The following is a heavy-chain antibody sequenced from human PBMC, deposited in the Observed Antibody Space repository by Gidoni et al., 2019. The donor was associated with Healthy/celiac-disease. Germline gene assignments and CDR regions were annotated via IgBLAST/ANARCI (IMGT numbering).Heavy chain of an antibody. D-gene: IGHD2-2*02. J-gene: IGHJ6*03. V-gene: IGHV3-23*01. CDR1: GFTFSSYA. CDR3: AKGGGYCSSTSCYTGGYYYYMDV. CDR2: ISGSGGST. Sequence: EVQLLESGGGLVQPGGSLRLSCAASGFTFSSYAMSWVRQAPGKGLEWVSAISGSGGSTDYADSVKGRFTISRDNSKNTLYLQMNSLRAEDTAVYYCAKGGGYCSSTSCYTGGYYYYMDVWGKGTTVTVSS.